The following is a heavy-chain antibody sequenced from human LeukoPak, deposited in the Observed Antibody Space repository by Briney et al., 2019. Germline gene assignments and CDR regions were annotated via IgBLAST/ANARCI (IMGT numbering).Heavy chain of an antibody. D-gene: IGHD3-22*01. J-gene: IGHJ3*02. V-gene: IGHV4-39*07. CDR2: IYYSGST. Sequence: SETLSLTCTVSGGSISSYYWGWIRQPPGKGLEWIGSIYYSGSTYYNPSLKSRVTISVDTSKNQFSLKLSSVTAADTAVYYCARDATMIVVVIEHAFDIWGQGTMVTVSS. CDR1: GGSISSYY. CDR3: ARDATMIVVVIEHAFDI.